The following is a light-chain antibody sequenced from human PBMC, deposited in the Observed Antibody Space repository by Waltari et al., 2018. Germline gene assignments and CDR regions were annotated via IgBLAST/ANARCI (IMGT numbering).Light chain of an antibody. Sequence: QSALTQPASVSGSPGQSITISCTGTSSDVGGYNCVSWYQHHPGKAPKLLVFDVSNRPSGASNRFSGYKSGNTASLTIAGLQAGDEADYYCSSKTSSSTVVFGGGTKLTVL. CDR2: DVS. CDR1: SSDVGGYNC. V-gene: IGLV2-14*03. J-gene: IGLJ2*01. CDR3: SSKTSSSTVV.